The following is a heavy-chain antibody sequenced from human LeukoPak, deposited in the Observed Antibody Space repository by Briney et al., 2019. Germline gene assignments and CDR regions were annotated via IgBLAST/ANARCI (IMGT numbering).Heavy chain of an antibody. D-gene: IGHD1-26*01. Sequence: GGSLRLSCAASGFTFSSSAMSWVRQAPGKGLEWVSAISGSGYTTDYADSVKGRFTISRDNSKNTLFLEMNSLRGEDTAVYYCAKDPASGSSYYFYGMDVWGQGTTVTVSS. J-gene: IGHJ6*02. CDR2: ISGSGYTT. V-gene: IGHV3-23*01. CDR3: AKDPASGSSYYFYGMDV. CDR1: GFTFSSSA.